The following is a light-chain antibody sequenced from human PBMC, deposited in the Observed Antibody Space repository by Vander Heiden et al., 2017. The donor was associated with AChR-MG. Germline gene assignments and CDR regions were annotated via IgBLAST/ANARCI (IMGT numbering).Light chain of an antibody. CDR1: RSNIGAGYD. Sequence: QSVLTQPPSVSGAPGQTVTIPCTGSRSNIGAGYDVHWYQHLPGTAPKLLIYGNTNRPSGVPDRFSGSESGTSASLAIAGLQAEDEADYYCQSYDNNFNHWVFGGGTKLTVL. J-gene: IGLJ3*02. V-gene: IGLV1-40*01. CDR3: QSYDNNFNHWV. CDR2: GNT.